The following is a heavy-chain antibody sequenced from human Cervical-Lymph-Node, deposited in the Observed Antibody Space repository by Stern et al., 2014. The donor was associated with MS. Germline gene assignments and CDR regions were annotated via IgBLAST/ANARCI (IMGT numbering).Heavy chain of an antibody. V-gene: IGHV3-33*01. CDR3: ARDPGGFYYYGMDV. D-gene: IGHD3-16*01. J-gene: IGHJ6*02. CDR2: IWYDGSNK. CDR1: GFTFSSYG. Sequence: VQLLESGGGVVQPGRSLRLSCAASGFTFSSYGMHWVRQAPGKGLEWVAVIWYDGSNKYYADSVKGRFTISRDNSKNTLYLQMNSLRAEDTAVYYCARDPGGFYYYGMDVWGQGTTVTVSS.